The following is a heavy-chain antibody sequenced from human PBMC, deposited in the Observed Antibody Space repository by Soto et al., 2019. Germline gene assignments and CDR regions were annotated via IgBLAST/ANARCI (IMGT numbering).Heavy chain of an antibody. CDR3: AREGQLERLGEYAFDI. D-gene: IGHD1-1*01. CDR1: GYTFTSYG. V-gene: IGHV1-18*01. CDR2: ISAYNGNT. Sequence: QVQLVQSGAEVKKPGASVKVSCKASGYTFTSYGISWVRQAPGQGLEWMGWISAYNGNTNYAQKLQGRVTMTTDTXTXXAYMELRSLRSDDTAVYYCAREGQLERLGEYAFDIWGQGTMVTVSS. J-gene: IGHJ3*02.